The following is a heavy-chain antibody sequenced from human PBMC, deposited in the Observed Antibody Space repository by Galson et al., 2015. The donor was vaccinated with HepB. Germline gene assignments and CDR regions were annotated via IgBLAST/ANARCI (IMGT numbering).Heavy chain of an antibody. D-gene: IGHD6-19*01. CDR2: ISSSSSYI. CDR1: GFTFSSYS. CDR3: ARVATPGGSYSSGWYDRNWFDP. V-gene: IGHV3-21*01. J-gene: IGHJ5*02. Sequence: SLRLSCAASGFTFSSYSMNWVRQAPGKGLEWVSSISSSSSYIYYADSVKGRFTISRDNAKNSLYLQMNSLRAEDTAVYYCARVATPGGSYSSGWYDRNWFDPWGQGTLVTVSS.